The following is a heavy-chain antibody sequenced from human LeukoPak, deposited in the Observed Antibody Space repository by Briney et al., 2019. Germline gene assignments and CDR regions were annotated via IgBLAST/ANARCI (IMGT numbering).Heavy chain of an antibody. D-gene: IGHD2-15*01. CDR3: AKGTVRYCSGGSCYPFDF. Sequence: SGGSLRPSCAASGFTFSSYAMSWVRQAPGKGLEWVSGITGSGSTTSYADSVKGRFTSSRDNSKNTLYVEMNSLSAEDTAVYYCAKGTVRYCSGGSCYPFDFWGQGTLVTVSS. J-gene: IGHJ4*02. CDR2: ITGSGSTT. CDR1: GFTFSSYA. V-gene: IGHV3-23*01.